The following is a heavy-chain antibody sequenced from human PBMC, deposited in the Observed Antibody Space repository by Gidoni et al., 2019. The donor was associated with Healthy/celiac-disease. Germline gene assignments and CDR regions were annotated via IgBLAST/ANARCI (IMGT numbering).Heavy chain of an antibody. J-gene: IGHJ4*02. CDR3: ARYDYFDY. V-gene: IGHV3-33*01. Sequence: QVQLVESGGGVVQPGRSLRLSCAASGFTFSSYGMHWVRQAPGKGLEWVAVIWSDGTNKYYADSVKGRFTMSRDNSQNTLDLQMNSLRVEDTAIYYCARYDYFDYWGQGTLVTVSS. CDR1: GFTFSSYG. CDR2: IWSDGTNK.